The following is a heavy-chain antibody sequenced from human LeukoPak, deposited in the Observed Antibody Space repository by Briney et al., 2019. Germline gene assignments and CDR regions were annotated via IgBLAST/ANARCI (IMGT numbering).Heavy chain of an antibody. V-gene: IGHV1-69*13. Sequence: SVKVSCKASGGTFSSFAINWLRQAPGQGLEWMGGIFPIFGTANYAQKFQGRVTITADESTSTAYMELSSLRSEDTAVYYCARWDYYGSGSFPYYYYMDVWGKGTTVTISS. CDR3: ARWDYYGSGSFPYYYYMDV. J-gene: IGHJ6*03. CDR1: GGTFSSFA. CDR2: IFPIFGTA. D-gene: IGHD3-10*01.